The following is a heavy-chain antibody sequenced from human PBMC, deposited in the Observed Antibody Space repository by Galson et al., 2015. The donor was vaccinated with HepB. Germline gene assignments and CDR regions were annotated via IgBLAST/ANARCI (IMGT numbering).Heavy chain of an antibody. D-gene: IGHD4-17*01. V-gene: IGHV3-74*03. J-gene: IGHJ6*02. CDR2: IKSDGSST. CDR1: GFTSSSYW. Sequence: SLRLSCAASGFTSSSYWMHWVRQAPGKGLVWVSRIKSDGSSTMYADSAKGRFTISRDNAKNTVYLQMNSLRADDTAVYYCGREGHGDYGILYAMDVWGQGTTVTVSS. CDR3: GREGHGDYGILYAMDV.